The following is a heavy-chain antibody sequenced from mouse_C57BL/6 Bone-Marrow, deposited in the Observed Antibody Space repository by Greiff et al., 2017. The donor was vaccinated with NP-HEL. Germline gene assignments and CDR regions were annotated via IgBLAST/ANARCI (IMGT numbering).Heavy chain of an antibody. CDR1: GYTFTSYG. V-gene: IGHV1-81*01. CDR2: IYPRSGNT. D-gene: IGHD2-5*01. CDR3: ARPLYYSNYDYAMDY. J-gene: IGHJ4*01. Sequence: QVQLKESGAELARPGASVKLSCKASGYTFTSYGISWVKQRTGQGLEWIGEIYPRSGNTYYNEKFKGKATLTADKSSSTAYMELRSLTSEDSAVYVCARPLYYSNYDYAMDYWGQGTSVTVSS.